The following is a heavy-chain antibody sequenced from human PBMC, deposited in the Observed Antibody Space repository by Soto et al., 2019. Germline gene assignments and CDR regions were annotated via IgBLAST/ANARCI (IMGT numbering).Heavy chain of an antibody. J-gene: IGHJ6*03. CDR1: GGTFSSYT. CDR2: VIPILGIA. V-gene: IGHV1-69*02. CDR3: ARGPEASVLASEPTYYYYYMDV. D-gene: IGHD2-15*01. Sequence: SVKVSCKASGGTFSSYTISWVRQAPGQGLEWMGRVIPILGIANYAQKFQGRVTITADKSTSTAYMELSSLRSEDSAVYYCARGPEASVLASEPTYYYYYMDVWGKGTTVTVSS.